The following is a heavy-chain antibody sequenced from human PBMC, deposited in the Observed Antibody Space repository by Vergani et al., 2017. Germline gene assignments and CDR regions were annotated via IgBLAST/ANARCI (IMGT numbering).Heavy chain of an antibody. J-gene: IGHJ4*02. D-gene: IGHD6-19*01. CDR1: GFTFSGSA. CDR2: IRSQANCYAT. CDR3: TTVPEGIAVAGTGYDY. V-gene: IGHV3-73*01. Sequence: EVQLLESGGGLVQPGGSLRLSCAASGFTFSGSAMHWVRPASGKGLGWVGRIRSQANCYATAYAASVKRRFTISRDDSKNTAYLQMNSLKTEDTAVYYCTTVPEGIAVAGTGYDYWGQGTLVTVSS.